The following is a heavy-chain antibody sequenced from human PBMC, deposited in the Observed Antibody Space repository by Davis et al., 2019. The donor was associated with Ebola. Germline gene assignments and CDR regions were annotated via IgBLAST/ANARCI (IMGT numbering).Heavy chain of an antibody. CDR3: ARALPTTVWDHYYYYYGMDV. D-gene: IGHD4-17*01. J-gene: IGHJ6*02. V-gene: IGHV1-8*02. Sequence: ASVKVSCKASGGTFSSYAINWVRQATGQGLEWMGWMNPNSGNTGYAQKFQGRVTMTRNTSISTAYMELSSLRSEDTAVYYCARALPTTVWDHYYYYYGMDVWGQGTTVTVSS. CDR2: MNPNSGNT. CDR1: GGTFSSYA.